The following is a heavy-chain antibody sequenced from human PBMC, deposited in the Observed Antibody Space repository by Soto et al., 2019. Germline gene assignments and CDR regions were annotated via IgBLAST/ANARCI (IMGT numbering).Heavy chain of an antibody. CDR3: EREGIGGTVFRGYLDY. V-gene: IGHV3-33*01. J-gene: IGHJ4*02. Sequence: QEQLVESGGGVVQPGTSLRLSCAVPGGIFHGYGMHWVRQAPGKGLEWVAIIRFDGSNEEYADSVKGRFTSSRDNSKNFLYLQMNTLGAEDTGVYYCEREGIGGTVFRGYLDYWGRGTVVTVSS. CDR2: IRFDGSNE. CDR1: GGIFHGYG. D-gene: IGHD1-7*01.